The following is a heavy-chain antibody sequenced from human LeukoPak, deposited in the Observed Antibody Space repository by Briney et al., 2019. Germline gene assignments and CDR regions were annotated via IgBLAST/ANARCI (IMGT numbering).Heavy chain of an antibody. J-gene: IGHJ4*02. V-gene: IGHV3-7*01. Sequence: PGGSLRLSCAASAFTFTNYWMNWVRQSPGTGLEWVANIKHDGSERYYVDSVKGRFTISRDNANNSLYLQMNSLRVEDTAVYYCARNAPYDYWGQGSLVAVSS. CDR3: ARNAPYDY. CDR2: IKHDGSER. CDR1: AFTFTNYW. D-gene: IGHD1-1*01.